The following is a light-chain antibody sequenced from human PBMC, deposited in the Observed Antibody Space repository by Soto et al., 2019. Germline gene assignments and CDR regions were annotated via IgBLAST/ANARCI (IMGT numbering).Light chain of an antibody. Sequence: EILMTQSPATLSVSPGERATLSCRASQSVSSNLAWYQQKPGQAPRLLIYGASTRATGIPARFSGSGSGTEFTLTISSLQPEDFAVYYCQQYNNWPRTFGQGTKVDIK. CDR3: QQYNNWPRT. CDR2: GAS. CDR1: QSVSSN. J-gene: IGKJ1*01. V-gene: IGKV3-15*01.